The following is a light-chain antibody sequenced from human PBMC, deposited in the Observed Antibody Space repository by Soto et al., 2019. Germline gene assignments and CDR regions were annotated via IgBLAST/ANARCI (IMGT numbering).Light chain of an antibody. J-gene: IGLJ1*01. Sequence: QAALTQPASVSGSPGQSITISCTGTSSDVGGYNYVSWYQQHPGKAPKLIIYEVTKRPSGVPARFSGSKSGNTASLTISGLQAEDEADYYCSSYTNTNSYVFGTGTKVTVL. V-gene: IGLV2-14*01. CDR3: SSYTNTNSYV. CDR1: SSDVGGYNY. CDR2: EVT.